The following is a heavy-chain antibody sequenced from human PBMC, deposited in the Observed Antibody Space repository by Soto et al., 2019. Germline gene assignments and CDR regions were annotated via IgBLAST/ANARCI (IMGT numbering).Heavy chain of an antibody. V-gene: IGHV1-18*01. CDR2: ISAHNGNT. D-gene: IGHD1-1*01. CDR1: GYGFTTYG. CDR3: ARGRYGDY. Sequence: QVHLVQSGAEVKKPGASVKVSCKGSGYGFTTYGITWVRQAPGQGLEWMAWISAHNGNTNYAQKLQGRVTVTGDTSTSTAYMELRSRRSDDTAVYYCARGRYGDYWGQGALVTVSS. J-gene: IGHJ4*02.